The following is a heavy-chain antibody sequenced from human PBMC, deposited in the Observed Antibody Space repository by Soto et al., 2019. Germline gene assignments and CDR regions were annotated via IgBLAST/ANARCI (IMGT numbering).Heavy chain of an antibody. CDR3: ARARGYSYDEFADY. CDR2: IIPIFGTA. CDR1: GGTFSSYA. J-gene: IGHJ4*02. V-gene: IGHV1-69*01. Sequence: QVQLVQSGAEVKKPGSSVKVSCKASGGTFSSYAISWVRQAPGQGLEWMGGIIPIFGTANYAQKCQGRVTITADESTSTAYMELSSLRSEDTAVYYCARARGYSYDEFADYWGQGTLVTVSS. D-gene: IGHD5-18*01.